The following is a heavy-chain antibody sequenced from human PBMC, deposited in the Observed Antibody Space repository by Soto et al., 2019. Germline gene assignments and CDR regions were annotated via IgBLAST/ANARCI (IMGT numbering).Heavy chain of an antibody. D-gene: IGHD3-22*01. CDR2: LSGSGGST. V-gene: IGHV3-23*01. J-gene: IGHJ4*02. CDR1: GFTFSSYA. CDR3: AKASRITMIVVVIIPFDY. Sequence: GGSLRLSCAASGFTFSSYAMSWVRQAPGKGLEWVSALSGSGGSTYYADSVKGRFTISRDNSKNTLYLQMNSLRAEDTAVYYCAKASRITMIVVVIIPFDYWGQGTLVTVSS.